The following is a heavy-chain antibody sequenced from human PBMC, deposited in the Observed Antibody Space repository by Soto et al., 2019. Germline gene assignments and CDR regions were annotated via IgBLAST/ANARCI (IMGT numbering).Heavy chain of an antibody. D-gene: IGHD5-18*01. CDR3: ARGLTPIIQLWTRLRYYFDY. Sequence: ETLCLPYAVYGGSFSGYYWSWIRQPPGKGLEWIGEINHSGSTNYNPSLKSRVTISVDTSKNQFSLKLSSVTAADTAVYYCARGLTPIIQLWTRLRYYFDYWGQGTLVTVSS. CDR2: INHSGST. J-gene: IGHJ4*02. V-gene: IGHV4-34*01. CDR1: GGSFSGYY.